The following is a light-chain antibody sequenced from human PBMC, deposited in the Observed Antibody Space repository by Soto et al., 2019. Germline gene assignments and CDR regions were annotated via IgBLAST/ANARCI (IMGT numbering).Light chain of an antibody. J-gene: IGKJ1*01. V-gene: IGKV3-15*01. CDR1: QSVSSN. CDR3: QQYNKWSPQRP. Sequence: EIVMTQSPATLSVSPGERATLSCRASQSVSSNLAWYQQKPGQAPRLLIYGASTRATGIPARFSGSGSGTEFTLTISSLQSEDFAVYYCQQYNKWSPQRPLGQGPKVAIK. CDR2: GAS.